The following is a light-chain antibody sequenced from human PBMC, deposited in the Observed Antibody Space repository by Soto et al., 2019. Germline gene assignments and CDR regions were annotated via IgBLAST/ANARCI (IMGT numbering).Light chain of an antibody. CDR1: SSDVGSYKL. Sequence: QSALTQPASASGSPGQSITISCTGTSSDVGSYKLVSWYQQHPGTAPKLMISEVSKRPSGISDRFSGSKSGSTASLTIAGLQAEDEADYYCCAYAGTRTHTVFGGGTQLTVL. CDR3: CAYAGTRTHTV. CDR2: EVS. V-gene: IGLV2-23*02. J-gene: IGLJ7*01.